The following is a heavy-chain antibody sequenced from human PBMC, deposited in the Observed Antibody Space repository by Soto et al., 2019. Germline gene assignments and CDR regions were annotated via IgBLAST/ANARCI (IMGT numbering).Heavy chain of an antibody. Sequence: GESLKISCKGSGYSFTSYWIGWVRQMPGKGLEWMGIIYPGDSDTTYSPSFQGQVTISADKSISTAYLQWSSLKASDTAMYYFARHQPEITIFLPYDIWSQGTMVTVS. CDR3: ARHQPEITIFLPYDI. CDR2: IYPGDSDT. V-gene: IGHV5-51*01. CDR1: GYSFTSYW. J-gene: IGHJ3*02. D-gene: IGHD3-3*01.